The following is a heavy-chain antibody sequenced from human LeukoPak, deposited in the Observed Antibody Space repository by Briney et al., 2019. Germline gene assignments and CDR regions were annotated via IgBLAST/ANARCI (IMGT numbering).Heavy chain of an antibody. V-gene: IGHV3-23*01. CDR3: AKDLLYYDSSDYWYY. D-gene: IGHD3-22*01. CDR2: ISGSGGST. Sequence: GGSLRLSCAASGFTFSSYAMSWVRQAPGKGLEWVSAISGSGGSTYYADSVKGRFTISRDNSKNTLYLQMNSLRAEDTAVYYCAKDLLYYDSSDYWYYWGQGTLVTVSS. J-gene: IGHJ4*02. CDR1: GFTFSSYA.